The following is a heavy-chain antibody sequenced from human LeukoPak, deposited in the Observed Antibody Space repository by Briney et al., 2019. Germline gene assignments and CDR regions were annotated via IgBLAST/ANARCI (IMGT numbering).Heavy chain of an antibody. D-gene: IGHD3-22*01. CDR1: GFAFGRYA. V-gene: IGHV3-33*01. CDR2: ISFDKTTK. J-gene: IGHJ4*02. CDR3: VRDVQGREETVVGDY. Sequence: GGSLRLSCAASGFAFGRYAMHWVRQPPGKGLEWVAVISFDKTTKDYGDSVKGRFTISRDKSENKVYLQMNNVRVDDTAVYYCVRDVQGREETVVGDYWGQGTRVTVSS.